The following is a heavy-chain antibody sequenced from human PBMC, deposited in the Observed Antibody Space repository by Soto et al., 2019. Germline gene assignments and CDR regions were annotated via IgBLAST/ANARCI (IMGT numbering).Heavy chain of an antibody. CDR2: IYYSGST. CDR3: ARGEPTRNWFDP. Sequence: PSETLSLTCTVSGGSISSYYWSWIRQPPGKGLEWIGYIYYSGSTYYNPSLKSRVTISVDTSKNQFSLKLSSVAAADTAVYYCARGEPTRNWFDPWGQGTLVTVSS. D-gene: IGHD1-26*01. J-gene: IGHJ5*02. V-gene: IGHV4-30-4*08. CDR1: GGSISSYY.